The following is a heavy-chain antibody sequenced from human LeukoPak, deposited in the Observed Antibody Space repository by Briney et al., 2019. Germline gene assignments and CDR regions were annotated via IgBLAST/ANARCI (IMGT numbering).Heavy chain of an antibody. CDR3: AREVSEGFDF. J-gene: IGHJ4*02. D-gene: IGHD3-22*01. CDR2: FGTRSTSI. V-gene: IGHV3-21*01. CDR1: GFTFSGYS. Sequence: GGSLRLSCTASGFTFSGYSMNWIRQAPGKGLEWVPSFGTRSTSIYHAGSVKGRFAISRDNAKNSLYLQMNSLRAEDTALYYCAREVSEGFDFWGQGTLVTVSS.